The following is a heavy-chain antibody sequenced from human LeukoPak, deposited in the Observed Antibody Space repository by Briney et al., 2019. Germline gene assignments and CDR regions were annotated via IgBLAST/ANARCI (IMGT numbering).Heavy chain of an antibody. Sequence: GGSLRLSCAASGFTFSSYAMSWVRQAPGKGLEWVSGISGSGGSTYYADSVTGRFTIPRDNSKNTLYLQMNSLRAEDTAIYYCAKLGYCSSTSCSMGGLDFWGQGTLVTVSS. D-gene: IGHD2-2*01. J-gene: IGHJ4*02. CDR2: ISGSGGST. CDR3: AKLGYCSSTSCSMGGLDF. CDR1: GFTFSSYA. V-gene: IGHV3-23*01.